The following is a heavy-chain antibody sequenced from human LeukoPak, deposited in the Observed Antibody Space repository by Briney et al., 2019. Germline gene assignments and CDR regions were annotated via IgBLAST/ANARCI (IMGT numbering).Heavy chain of an antibody. Sequence: GGSLRLSCAASGFTFSKDWMSWVRQAPGKGLEWVGRIKSKADGGTADYATPVKGRFTISRDDSKNTLYLQINSLKTEDTAVYYCTKERYWRDGYNTGYYYGMDVWGQGTTVTVS. V-gene: IGHV3-15*01. J-gene: IGHJ6*02. D-gene: IGHD5-24*01. CDR2: IKSKADGGTA. CDR1: GFTFSKDW. CDR3: TKERYWRDGYNTGYYYGMDV.